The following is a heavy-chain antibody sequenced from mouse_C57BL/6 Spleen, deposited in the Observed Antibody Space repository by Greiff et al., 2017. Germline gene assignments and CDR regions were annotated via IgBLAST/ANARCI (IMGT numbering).Heavy chain of an antibody. CDR1: GYTFTDYE. Sequence: QVQLQQSGAELVRPGASVTLSCKASGYTFTDYEMHWVKQTPVHGLEWIGAIDPETGGTAYNQKFKGKAILTADKSSSTAYMELRSLTSEDSAVYYCTRSRYSNYYFDYWGQGTTLTVSS. J-gene: IGHJ2*01. D-gene: IGHD2-5*01. CDR2: IDPETGGT. V-gene: IGHV1-15*01. CDR3: TRSRYSNYYFDY.